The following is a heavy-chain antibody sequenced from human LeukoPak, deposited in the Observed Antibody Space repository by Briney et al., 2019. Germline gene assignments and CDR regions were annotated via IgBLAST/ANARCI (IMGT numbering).Heavy chain of an antibody. CDR3: AREQQLVLSPFDY. D-gene: IGHD6-13*01. Sequence: SVKVSCKASGGTFISYAISWVRQAPGQGLEWMGRIIPIFGTANYAQKFQGRVTITTDESTSTAYMELSSLRSEDTAVYYCAREQQLVLSPFDYWGQGTLVTVSS. J-gene: IGHJ4*02. CDR2: IIPIFGTA. CDR1: GGTFISYA. V-gene: IGHV1-69*05.